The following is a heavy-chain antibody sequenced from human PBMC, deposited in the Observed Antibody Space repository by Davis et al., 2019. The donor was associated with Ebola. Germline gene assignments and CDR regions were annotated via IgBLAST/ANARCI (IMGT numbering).Heavy chain of an antibody. CDR3: ARPQLLPRPGAFDI. CDR1: GFTFSSYS. J-gene: IGHJ3*02. Sequence: GESLKISCAASGFTFSSYSMNWVRQAPGKGLEWVSYISSSSSTINYADSVKGRFTISRDNAKNSLFLQMNGLRADDTALYYCARPQLLPRPGAFDIWGQGTLVTVSS. V-gene: IGHV3-48*01. D-gene: IGHD2-21*01. CDR2: ISSSSSTI.